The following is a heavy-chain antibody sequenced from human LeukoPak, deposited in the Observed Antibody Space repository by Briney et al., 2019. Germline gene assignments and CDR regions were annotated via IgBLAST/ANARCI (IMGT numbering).Heavy chain of an antibody. J-gene: IGHJ4*02. V-gene: IGHV3-23*01. CDR2: ISGSGGST. D-gene: IGHD2-2*01. Sequence: GGSLRLSCAASGFTFSSYAMSWVHQAPGKGLEWVSAISGSGGSTYYADSVKGRFTISRDNSKNTLYLQMNSLRAEDTAVYYCAKGRCSSTSCSVDYWGQGTLVTVSS. CDR1: GFTFSSYA. CDR3: AKGRCSSTSCSVDY.